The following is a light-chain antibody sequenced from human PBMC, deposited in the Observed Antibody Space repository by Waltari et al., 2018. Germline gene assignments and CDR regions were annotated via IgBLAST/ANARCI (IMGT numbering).Light chain of an antibody. J-gene: IGLJ2*01. V-gene: IGLV3-21*02. CDR3: QVWDSSSDHVV. CDR1: TIGSKS. CDR2: EDS. Sequence: SYLLTQPPSVSLARGQTAWITWGGNTIGSKSAQWYQQKPGRAPVLVVYEDSDRPSGIPERFSGSNSGNTATLAISRVEAGDEADCYCQVWDSSSDHVVFGGGTKLTVL.